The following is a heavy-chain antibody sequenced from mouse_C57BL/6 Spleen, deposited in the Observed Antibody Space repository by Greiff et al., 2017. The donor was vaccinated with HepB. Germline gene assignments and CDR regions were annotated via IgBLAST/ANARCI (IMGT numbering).Heavy chain of an antibody. CDR1: GYAFSSYW. CDR2: IYPGDGDT. J-gene: IGHJ1*03. V-gene: IGHV1-80*01. D-gene: IGHD1-1*01. CDR3: ARRGVVATRGYFDV. Sequence: VKLMESGAELVKPGASVKISCKASGYAFSSYWMNWVKQRPGKGLEWIGQIYPGDGDTNYNGKFKGKATLTADKSSSTAYMQLSSLTSEDSAVYFCARRGVVATRGYFDVWGTGTTVTVSS.